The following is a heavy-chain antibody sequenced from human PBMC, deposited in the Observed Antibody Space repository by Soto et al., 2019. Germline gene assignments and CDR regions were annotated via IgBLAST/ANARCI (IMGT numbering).Heavy chain of an antibody. Sequence: GGSLRLSCAASGFTFSDYYMSWIRQAPGKGLEWVSYISSSGSTIYYADSVKGRFTISRDNAKNSLYLQMNSLRAEDTAVYYCARGPPSVAGKLWFDPWGQATLVTVPS. D-gene: IGHD6-19*01. CDR1: GFTFSDYY. CDR2: ISSSGSTI. J-gene: IGHJ5*02. CDR3: ARGPPSVAGKLWFDP. V-gene: IGHV3-11*01.